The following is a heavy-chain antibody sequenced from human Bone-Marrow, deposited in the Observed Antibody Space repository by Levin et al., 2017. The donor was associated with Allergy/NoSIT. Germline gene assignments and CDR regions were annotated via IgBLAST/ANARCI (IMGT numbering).Heavy chain of an antibody. J-gene: IGHJ4*02. D-gene: IGHD3-10*01. CDR3: ARARDGYYGSGSFDF. CDR1: GFTFNNYA. V-gene: IGHV3-23*01. CDR2: IINSGVGT. Sequence: GGSLRLSCAASGFTFNNYAMSWVRQAPGKGLEWVSAIINSGVGTYYADSVKGRFTISRDNSKNTMYLQMNSLRAEDTAVYFCARARDGYYGSGSFDFWGQGTLLTVSS.